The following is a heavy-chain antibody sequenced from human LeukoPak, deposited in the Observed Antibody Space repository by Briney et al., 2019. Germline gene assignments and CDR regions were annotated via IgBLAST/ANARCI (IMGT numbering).Heavy chain of an antibody. V-gene: IGHV1-2*06. D-gene: IGHD7-27*01. CDR1: GYTFTGYY. Sequence: ASVKVSCKASGYTFTGYYMHWVRQAPGQGLEWMGRINPNSGGTNYAQKFQGRVTMTRDTSISTAYMELSRLRSDDTAVYYCARVRTLIGDAGYFDYWGQGTLVTVSS. CDR2: INPNSGGT. CDR3: ARVRTLIGDAGYFDY. J-gene: IGHJ4*02.